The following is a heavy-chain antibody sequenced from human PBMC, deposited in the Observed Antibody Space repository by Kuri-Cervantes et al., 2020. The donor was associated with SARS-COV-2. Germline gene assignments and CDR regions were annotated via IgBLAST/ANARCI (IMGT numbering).Heavy chain of an antibody. CDR2: IYYSGST. Sequence: GSLRLSCTVSGGSISSSSYYWGWIRQPPGKGLEWIGSIYYSGSTYYNPSLKSRVTISVDTSKNQFSLKLSSVTAADTAVYYCARDRGRGSPRKYFDYWGQGTLVTVSS. CDR1: GGSISSSSYY. D-gene: IGHD3-10*01. CDR3: ARDRGRGSPRKYFDY. V-gene: IGHV4-39*02. J-gene: IGHJ4*02.